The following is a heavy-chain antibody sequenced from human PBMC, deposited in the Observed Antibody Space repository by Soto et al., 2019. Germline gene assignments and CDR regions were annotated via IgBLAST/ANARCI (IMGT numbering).Heavy chain of an antibody. V-gene: IGHV3-30-3*01. J-gene: IGHJ6*02. CDR2: ISYDGSNK. Sequence: WGSLRLSCAASGFTFISYAIHFFRHSPFKGLEWVAVISYDGSNKYYADSVKGRFTISRDNSKNTLYLQMNSLRAEDTAVYYCARVFELELRYYYGMDVWGQGTTVTVSS. CDR1: GFTFISYA. D-gene: IGHD1-7*01. CDR3: ARVFELELRYYYGMDV.